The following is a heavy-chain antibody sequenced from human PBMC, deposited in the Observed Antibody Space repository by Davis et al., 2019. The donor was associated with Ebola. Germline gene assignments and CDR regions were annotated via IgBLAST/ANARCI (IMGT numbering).Heavy chain of an antibody. CDR1: GGSFSGYY. Sequence: GSLRLSCAVYGGSFSGYYWSWIRQPPGKGLEWIGEINHSGSTNYNPSLKSRVTISVDTSKNQFSLKLSSVTAADTAVYYCARGPDEVDYWGQGTLVTVSS. CDR3: ARGPDEVDY. CDR2: INHSGST. J-gene: IGHJ4*02. V-gene: IGHV4-34*01.